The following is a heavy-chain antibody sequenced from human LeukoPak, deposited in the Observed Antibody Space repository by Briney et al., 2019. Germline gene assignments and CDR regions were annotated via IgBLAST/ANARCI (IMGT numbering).Heavy chain of an antibody. Sequence: GGSLRLSCAASGNYWMYWVRQAPGKGLVWVSHINSDGSWTSYADSVKGRFTISKDNAKNTVYLQMNNLRAEDTAVYYCVSFYETYWGRGTLVTVSS. D-gene: IGHD2-2*01. CDR1: GNYW. V-gene: IGHV3-74*01. CDR2: INSDGSWT. J-gene: IGHJ4*02. CDR3: VSFYETY.